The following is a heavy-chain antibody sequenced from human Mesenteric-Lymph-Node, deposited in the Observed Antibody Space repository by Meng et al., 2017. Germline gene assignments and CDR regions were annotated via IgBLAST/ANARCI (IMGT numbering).Heavy chain of an antibody. Sequence: GESLKISCAASGFIVNNNYMSWVRQAPGKGLEWVSGIDYAGRATYYADSVKGRFTISRDNSKNTFYLQMNSLRVEDTAVYHCANGYSPDYWGQGTLVTVSS. D-gene: IGHD5-12*01. CDR3: ANGYSPDY. CDR2: IDYAGRAT. J-gene: IGHJ4*02. CDR1: GFIVNNNY. V-gene: IGHV3-53*01.